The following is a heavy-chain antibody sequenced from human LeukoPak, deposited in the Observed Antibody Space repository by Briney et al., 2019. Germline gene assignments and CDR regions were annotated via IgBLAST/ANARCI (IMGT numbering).Heavy chain of an antibody. Sequence: GESLKISCKVSGYIFTNYWIGWVRQMPGKGLEWMGIIYPGDSDTRYSPSFQGQVTISADKSISTAYLQWSSLKASDTAMYYCARGVGATLCYFDYWGQGTLVTVSS. CDR1: GYIFTNYW. D-gene: IGHD1-26*01. J-gene: IGHJ4*02. CDR3: ARGVGATLCYFDY. V-gene: IGHV5-51*01. CDR2: IYPGDSDT.